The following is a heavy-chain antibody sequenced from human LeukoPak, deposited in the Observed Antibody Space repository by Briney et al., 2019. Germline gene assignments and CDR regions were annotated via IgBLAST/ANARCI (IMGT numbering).Heavy chain of an antibody. V-gene: IGHV3-21*01. CDR1: GFTFSNYA. CDR2: ISSSISHI. J-gene: IGHJ4*02. Sequence: PGGSLRLSCAASGFTFSNYAMNWVRQAPGKGLERVSSISSSISHIYYADSVKGRFTISRDNAKNSLYLQMDSLRAEDTAVYYCARALAHWGQGTLVTVSP. D-gene: IGHD3-3*02. CDR3: ARALAH.